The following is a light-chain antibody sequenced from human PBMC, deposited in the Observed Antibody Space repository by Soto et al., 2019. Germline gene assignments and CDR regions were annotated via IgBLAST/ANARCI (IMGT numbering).Light chain of an antibody. CDR2: DVS. J-gene: IGLJ2*01. CDR3: ISYTRSRTLDVV. V-gene: IGLV2-14*01. Sequence: QSALTQPASVSGSPGQSITISCTGTSSDVGGYNYVSWYQQHPGKAPKLMIYDVSNRPSGVSNRFSGSKSGNTASLTISGLQAEDEADYSCISYTRSRTLDVVFGGGTKLTVL. CDR1: SSDVGGYNY.